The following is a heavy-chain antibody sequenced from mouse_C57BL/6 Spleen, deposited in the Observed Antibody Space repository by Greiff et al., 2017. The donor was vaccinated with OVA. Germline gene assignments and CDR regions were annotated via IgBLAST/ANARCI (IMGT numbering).Heavy chain of an antibody. Sequence: EVQLQQSGAELVKPGASVKLSCTASGFNIKDYYMHWVKQRPEQGLEWIGRIDPEDGETNYAPKFQGKATISADTSSTTAYLQLSSLRTEVTAVYDCARSGYYGSSSLAYWGQGTLVTVSA. V-gene: IGHV14-2*01. J-gene: IGHJ3*01. CDR3: ARSGYYGSSSLAY. CDR1: GFNIKDYY. D-gene: IGHD1-1*01. CDR2: IDPEDGET.